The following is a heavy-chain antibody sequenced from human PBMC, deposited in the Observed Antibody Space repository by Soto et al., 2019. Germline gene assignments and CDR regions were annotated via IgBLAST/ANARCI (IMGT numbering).Heavy chain of an antibody. Sequence: PSETLSLTCTVSSGSISSSSYYWGWIRQPPGKGLEWIGSIYYSGSTYYNPSLKSRVTISVDTSKNQFSLKLSSVTAADTAVYYCARKDCSGGSCYFGVLTWFDPWGQGTLVTVSS. CDR2: IYYSGST. CDR1: SGSISSSSYY. V-gene: IGHV4-39*01. D-gene: IGHD2-15*01. J-gene: IGHJ5*02. CDR3: ARKDCSGGSCYFGVLTWFDP.